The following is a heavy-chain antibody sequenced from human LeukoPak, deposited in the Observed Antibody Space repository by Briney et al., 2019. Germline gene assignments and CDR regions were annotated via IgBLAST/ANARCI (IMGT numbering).Heavy chain of an antibody. J-gene: IGHJ6*03. Sequence: SETLSLTCAVYGGSFSGYYWSWIRQPPGKGLEWIGEINRSGGTNYNPSLKSRVTISVDTSKNQFSLKLSSVTAADTAVYYCARGKGGMSSSSYPHYYYYYYMDVWGKGTTVTVSS. CDR2: INRSGGT. D-gene: IGHD6-6*01. CDR3: ARGKGGMSSSSYPHYYYYYYMDV. CDR1: GGSFSGYY. V-gene: IGHV4-34*01.